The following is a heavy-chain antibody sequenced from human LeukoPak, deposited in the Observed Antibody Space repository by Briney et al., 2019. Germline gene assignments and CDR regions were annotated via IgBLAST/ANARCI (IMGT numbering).Heavy chain of an antibody. J-gene: IGHJ6*02. CDR3: ARGGVVPAAIADYYGMDV. V-gene: IGHV1-8*01. CDR1: GYTFTSYD. CDR2: MNPNSGNT. D-gene: IGHD2-2*02. Sequence: PGASVTVSCKASGYTFTSYDINWVRQATGHGLEWMGWMNPNSGNTGYAQKFQGRVTMTRNTSISTAYMELSSLRSEDTAVYYCARGGVVPAAIADYYGMDVWGQGTTVTVSS.